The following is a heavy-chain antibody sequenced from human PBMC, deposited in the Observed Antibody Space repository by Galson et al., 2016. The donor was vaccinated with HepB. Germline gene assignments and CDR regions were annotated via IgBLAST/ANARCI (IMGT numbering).Heavy chain of an antibody. D-gene: IGHD3-3*01. Sequence: SLRLSCAASGFTFTSYAMHWIRQAPGKGLEWVSYISRFDISSDTAVYHADSVKGRFTISRDNANNLLYLQMNSPRAEDTAVYYCARSYYDFWSGYKGYYFDYWGQGAPVTVSP. J-gene: IGHJ4*02. CDR1: GFTFTSYA. CDR2: ISRFDISSDTAV. V-gene: IGHV3-48*03. CDR3: ARSYYDFWSGYKGYYFDY.